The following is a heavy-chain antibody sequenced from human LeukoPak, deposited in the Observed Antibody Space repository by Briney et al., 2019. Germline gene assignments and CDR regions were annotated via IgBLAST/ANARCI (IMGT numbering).Heavy chain of an antibody. CDR3: ARAGQLDRPFNY. CDR2: IYYSGST. V-gene: IGHV4-59*01. CDR1: GGSISSYY. J-gene: IGHJ4*02. D-gene: IGHD6-13*01. Sequence: IPSETLSLTCTVSGGSISSYYWSWIRQPPGKGLGWIGYIYYSGSTNYNPSLKSRVTISVDTSKNQFSLKLSSVTAADTAVYYCARAGQLDRPFNYWGQGTVVTVAS.